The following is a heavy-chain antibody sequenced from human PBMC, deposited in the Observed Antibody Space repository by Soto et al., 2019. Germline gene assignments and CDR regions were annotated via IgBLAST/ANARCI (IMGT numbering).Heavy chain of an antibody. Sequence: QVQLQQWGAGLLKPSETLSLTCAVYGGSFSDYYWSWIRQPSGKGLEWIGEINHSGSTQYNPSLKRRVTISLDTSKNQFPLKLSSVTAADTAVFYCARFYRRDRSGYYHYYYGMDVWGQGTTVTVSS. CDR2: INHSGST. J-gene: IGHJ6*02. CDR1: GGSFSDYY. D-gene: IGHD3-22*01. V-gene: IGHV4-34*01. CDR3: ARFYRRDRSGYYHYYYGMDV.